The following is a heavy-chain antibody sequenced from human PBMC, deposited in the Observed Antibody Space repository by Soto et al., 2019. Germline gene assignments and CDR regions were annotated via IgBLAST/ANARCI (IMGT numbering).Heavy chain of an antibody. D-gene: IGHD3-22*01. J-gene: IGHJ4*02. Sequence: GGSLRLSCAASGFTFSSYAMSWVRQAPGKGLEWVSAISGSGGSTYYADSVKGRFTISRDNSKNTLYLQMNSLRAEDTAVYYCAKSMGYDSSGYYWAFDYWGQGTLVTVSS. CDR2: ISGSGGST. CDR1: GFTFSSYA. CDR3: AKSMGYDSSGYYWAFDY. V-gene: IGHV3-23*01.